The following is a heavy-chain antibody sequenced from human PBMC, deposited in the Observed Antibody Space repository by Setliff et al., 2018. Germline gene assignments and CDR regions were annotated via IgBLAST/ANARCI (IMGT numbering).Heavy chain of an antibody. Sequence: LRLSCAASGFTFSTYGLNWVRQAPGKGLEWISYLNNDGTTIYYADSVRGRFTISRDNARDSLYLQMNSLRAEDTAVYYCVRDTTSGWMLTNWGQGTLVTVSS. CDR2: LNNDGTTI. V-gene: IGHV3-48*04. J-gene: IGHJ4*02. CDR1: GFTFSTYG. D-gene: IGHD6-25*01. CDR3: VRDTTSGWMLTN.